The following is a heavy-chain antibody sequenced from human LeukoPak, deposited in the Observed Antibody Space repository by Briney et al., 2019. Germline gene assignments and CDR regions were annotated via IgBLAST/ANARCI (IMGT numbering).Heavy chain of an antibody. Sequence: PGRSLRLSCAASGFTFSSYAMHWVRQAPGKGLEWVAVISYDGSNKYYADSVKGRFTISRDNSKNTLYLQMNSLRAEDTAVYYCARVPGDPQNYYDSSGYQQNYWGQGTLVTVSS. CDR3: ARVPGDPQNYYDSSGYQQNY. CDR1: GFTFSSYA. CDR2: ISYDGSNK. D-gene: IGHD3-22*01. J-gene: IGHJ4*02. V-gene: IGHV3-30-3*01.